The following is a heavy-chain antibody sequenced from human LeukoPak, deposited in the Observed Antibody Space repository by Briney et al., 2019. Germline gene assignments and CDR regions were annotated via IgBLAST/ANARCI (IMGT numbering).Heavy chain of an antibody. Sequence: ASVKVSCKVSGYTLTELSMHWVRQAPGKGLVWMGGFDPEDGETIYAQKFQGRVTMTEDTSTDTAYMELSSLRSEDTAVYYCATGEHSVVAARYTFDYWGQGTLVTVSS. V-gene: IGHV1-24*01. J-gene: IGHJ4*02. D-gene: IGHD6-6*01. CDR2: FDPEDGET. CDR3: ATGEHSVVAARYTFDY. CDR1: GYTLTELS.